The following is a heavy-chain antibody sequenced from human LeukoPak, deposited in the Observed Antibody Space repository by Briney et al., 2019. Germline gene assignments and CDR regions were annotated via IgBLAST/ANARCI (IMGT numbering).Heavy chain of an antibody. J-gene: IGHJ4*02. CDR3: ARDLRGYSGYDSNPTFDY. Sequence: ASVKVSCKASGYTFTSYGISWVRQAPGQGLEWMGWISAYNGNTNYAQTLQGRVTMTTDTSTSTASMELRSLRSDDPAVYYCARDLRGYSGYDSNPTFDYWGQGTLVTVSS. D-gene: IGHD5-12*01. CDR2: ISAYNGNT. V-gene: IGHV1-18*01. CDR1: GYTFTSYG.